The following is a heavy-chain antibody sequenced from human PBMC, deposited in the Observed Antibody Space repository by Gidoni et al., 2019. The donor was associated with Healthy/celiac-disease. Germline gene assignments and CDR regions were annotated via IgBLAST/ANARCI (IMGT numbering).Heavy chain of an antibody. Sequence: EVQLVESGGGLVQPGGSLRLSCAASGLTFSSYELNWVRQAPGQGLEWVSYISSSGSTIYYADSVKGRLTISRDKAKNSLYLQMNSLRAEDTAVYYCARGGGYCSGGSCYTPLDAFDIWGQGTMVTVSS. D-gene: IGHD2-15*01. V-gene: IGHV3-48*03. CDR1: GLTFSSYE. CDR2: ISSSGSTI. J-gene: IGHJ3*02. CDR3: ARGGGYCSGGSCYTPLDAFDI.